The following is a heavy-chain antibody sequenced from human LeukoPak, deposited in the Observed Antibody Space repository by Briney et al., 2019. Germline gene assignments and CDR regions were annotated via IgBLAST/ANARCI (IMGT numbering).Heavy chain of an antibody. V-gene: IGHV3-66*02. CDR1: GLTVNSNS. CDR2: IYSGGTT. CDR3: ASSSWSRSNWFDP. J-gene: IGHJ5*02. D-gene: IGHD6-13*01. Sequence: GGSLRLSCAASGLTVNSNSMTWVRQAPGKGLEWVSVIYSGGTTYYADSVKGRFTISRDNSKNTLYLQMNSLRVEDTAVYYCASSSWSRSNWFDPWGRGTLVTVSS.